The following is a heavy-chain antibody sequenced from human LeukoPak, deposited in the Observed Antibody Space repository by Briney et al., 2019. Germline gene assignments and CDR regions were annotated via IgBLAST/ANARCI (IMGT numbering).Heavy chain of an antibody. D-gene: IGHD5-18*01. CDR1: GGSISSAXXX. J-gene: IGHJ5*01. V-gene: IGHV4-31*03. CDR2: IYHSGIT. Sequence: SETLSLTCTVSGGSISSAXXXXXWIRQHPGKXLXWIGYIYHSGITNYNPSLKSRVTISVDTSKNQFSLKLSSVTAADTAVYYCARDRGYSYGVDSWGQETLVTVSS. CDR3: ARDRGYSYGVDS.